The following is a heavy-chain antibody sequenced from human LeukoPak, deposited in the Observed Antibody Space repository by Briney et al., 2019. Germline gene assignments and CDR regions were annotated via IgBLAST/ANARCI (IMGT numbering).Heavy chain of an antibody. V-gene: IGHV4-59*12. J-gene: IGHJ4*02. CDR3: ARGPIREQLVSAVDY. D-gene: IGHD6-6*01. CDR2: IYHSGST. Sequence: SETLSLTCTVSGGSISSYYWGRIRQAPGKGLEWIGNIYHSGSTNYNPSLKSRVTISVDTSKNQFSLKLSSVTAADTAVYYCARGPIREQLVSAVDYWGQGTLVTVSS. CDR1: GGSISSYY.